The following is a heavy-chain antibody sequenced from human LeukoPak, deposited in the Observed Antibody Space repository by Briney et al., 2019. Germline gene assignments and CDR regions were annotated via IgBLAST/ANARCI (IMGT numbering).Heavy chain of an antibody. V-gene: IGHV1-2*02. CDR3: ARGEVVDGFTRQPPIGY. Sequence: SVKLSCKASGYTVTGYYMHWVRQAPGQGLEWMGWINPNSGGTNYAKKFQGRVTMTRDTSISTAYMELSRLRSDDTAVYYSARGEVVDGFTRQPPIGYWGQGTLVTVSS. CDR1: GYTVTGYY. CDR2: INPNSGGT. J-gene: IGHJ4*02. D-gene: IGHD1-1*01.